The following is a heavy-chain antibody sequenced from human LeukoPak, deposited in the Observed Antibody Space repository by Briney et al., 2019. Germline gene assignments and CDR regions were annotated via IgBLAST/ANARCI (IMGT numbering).Heavy chain of an antibody. V-gene: IGHV1-2*02. J-gene: IGHJ4*02. CDR3: ARTEWFGELLYLDY. Sequence: GASVKVPCKASGYTFTGYYMHWVRQAPGQGLEWMGWINPNSGGTNYAQKFQGRVTMTRDTSISTAYMELSRLRSDDTAVCYCARTEWFGELLYLDYWGQGTLVTVSS. CDR2: INPNSGGT. D-gene: IGHD3-10*01. CDR1: GYTFTGYY.